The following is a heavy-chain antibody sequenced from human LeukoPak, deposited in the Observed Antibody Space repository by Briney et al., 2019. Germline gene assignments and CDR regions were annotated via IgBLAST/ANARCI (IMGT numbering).Heavy chain of an antibody. D-gene: IGHD6-13*01. CDR3: AVAPAGTTPHFDY. CDR1: GGSISSSSYY. Sequence: SETLSLTCTVSGGSISSSSYYWGWIRQPPGKGLEWIGSIYYSGSTYYNPSLKSRVTISVDTSKNQFSLKLSSVTAADTAVYYCAVAPAGTTPHFDYWGQGTLVTVSS. V-gene: IGHV4-39*07. CDR2: IYYSGST. J-gene: IGHJ4*02.